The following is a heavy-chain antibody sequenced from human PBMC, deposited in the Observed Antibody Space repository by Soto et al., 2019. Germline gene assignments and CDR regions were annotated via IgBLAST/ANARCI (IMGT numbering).Heavy chain of an antibody. CDR2: IVYSGNT. CDR1: DDSIGRSNYF. Sequence: QLQLQESGPGLVKPSETLSLTCTVSDDSIGRSNYFWGWIRQPPGKGLEWTGNIVYSGNTHYNPALKSQVSISLYTYNYHFSLRVSTVTAADAAVYYCARHLYSMDSSGSYGYWGPGALVIVSS. D-gene: IGHD6-19*01. J-gene: IGHJ4*02. V-gene: IGHV4-39*01. CDR3: ARHLYSMDSSGSYGY.